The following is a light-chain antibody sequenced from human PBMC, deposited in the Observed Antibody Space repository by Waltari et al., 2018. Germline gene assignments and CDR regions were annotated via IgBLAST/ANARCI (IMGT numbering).Light chain of an antibody. CDR3: QRYNNWPPIT. Sequence: EILLTQSPATLSVSPGDRVILSCRASQSVKTNLAWYQQKPGQAPRLLIYEASTRAPGIPARFSGSGSATEFTLTISGLQSEDFGIYYCQRYNNWPPITFGQGTRLEI. CDR2: EAS. CDR1: QSVKTN. J-gene: IGKJ5*01. V-gene: IGKV3-15*01.